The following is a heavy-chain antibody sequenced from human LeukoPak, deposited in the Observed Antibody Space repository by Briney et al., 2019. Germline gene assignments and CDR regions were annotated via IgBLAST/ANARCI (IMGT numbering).Heavy chain of an antibody. Sequence: PSETLSLTCAVYGGSFSGYYWSWIRQPPGKGLEWIGEINHSGSTNYNPSLKSRVTISVDTSENQFSLKLSSVTAADTAVYYCARGRMDIVVVPAANPAYYYYYGMDVWGQGTTVTVSS. J-gene: IGHJ6*02. D-gene: IGHD2-2*03. CDR3: ARGRMDIVVVPAANPAYYYYYGMDV. CDR2: INHSGST. CDR1: GGSFSGYY. V-gene: IGHV4-34*01.